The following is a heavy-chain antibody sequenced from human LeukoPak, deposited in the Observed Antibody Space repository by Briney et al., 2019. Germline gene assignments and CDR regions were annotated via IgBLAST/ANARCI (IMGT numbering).Heavy chain of an antibody. CDR1: GFTFSSYS. CDR2: ISSSSSYI. V-gene: IGHV3-21*01. Sequence: GGSLRLSCAASGFTFSSYSMNWVRQAPGKGLEWVSSISSSSSYIYYADSVKGRFTISRDNAKNSLYLQMNSLRAEDTAVYYCARTLDYGGSGFDYWGQGTLVTVSS. CDR3: ARTLDYGGSGFDY. D-gene: IGHD4-23*01. J-gene: IGHJ4*02.